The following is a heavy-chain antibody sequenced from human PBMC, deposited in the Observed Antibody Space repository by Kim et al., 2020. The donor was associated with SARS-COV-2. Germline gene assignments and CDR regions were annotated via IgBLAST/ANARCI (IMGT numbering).Heavy chain of an antibody. CDR3: AKGGRWSNLEYFQH. Sequence: GGSLRLSCAASGFTFSSYGMHWVRQAPGKGLEWVAVISYDGSNKYYADSVKGRFTISRDNSKNTLYLQMNSLRAEDTAVYYCAKGGRWSNLEYFQHWGQGTLVTVSS. CDR2: ISYDGSNK. D-gene: IGHD1-26*01. CDR1: GFTFSSYG. V-gene: IGHV3-30*18. J-gene: IGHJ1*01.